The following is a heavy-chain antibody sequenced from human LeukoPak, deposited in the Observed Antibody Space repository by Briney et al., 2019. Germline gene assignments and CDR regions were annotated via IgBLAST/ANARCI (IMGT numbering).Heavy chain of an antibody. Sequence: GGSLRLSCSTSGFSFSYFGMHWVRQAPGKGLQWVAAISFDGHATNYADSVKGRFTVSRDNSKRTLYLQMNSLRAEDTALYYCAKGTVAGPYYFDYWGQGTLVTVSS. CDR3: AKGTVAGPYYFDY. V-gene: IGHV3-30*18. J-gene: IGHJ4*02. D-gene: IGHD6-19*01. CDR1: GFSFSYFG. CDR2: ISFDGHAT.